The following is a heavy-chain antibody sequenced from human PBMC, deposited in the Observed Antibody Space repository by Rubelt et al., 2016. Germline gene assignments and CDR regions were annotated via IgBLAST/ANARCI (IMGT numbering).Heavy chain of an antibody. D-gene: IGHD3-3*01. CDR3: AGSGYYEFWSATR. CDR1: GFTFSDYY. V-gene: IGHV3-11*04. Sequence: QVHLVESGGGVVQPGRSLRLSCAASGFTFSDYYMTWIRQAPGKGVGWLSFISSSGDTIYYADSVKGRFTISGDNATNSVYLQMNSLGVEDTAVYDCAGSGYYEFWSATRWGQGTLVTVSS. CDR2: ISSSGDTI. J-gene: IGHJ4*02.